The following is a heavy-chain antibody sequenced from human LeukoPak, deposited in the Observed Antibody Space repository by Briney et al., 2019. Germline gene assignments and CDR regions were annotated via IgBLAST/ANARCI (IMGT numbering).Heavy chain of an antibody. J-gene: IGHJ3*02. Sequence: SETLSLTCTVSGGSISSYYWSWIRQPPGKGLEWIGYIYYSGSTNYNPSLKSRVTISVDTSKNQFSLKLSSVTAADTAVYYCASNTGYSSGWYGQANSFDIWGQGTMVTVSS. D-gene: IGHD6-19*01. CDR3: ASNTGYSSGWYGQANSFDI. V-gene: IGHV4-59*01. CDR2: IYYSGST. CDR1: GGSISSYY.